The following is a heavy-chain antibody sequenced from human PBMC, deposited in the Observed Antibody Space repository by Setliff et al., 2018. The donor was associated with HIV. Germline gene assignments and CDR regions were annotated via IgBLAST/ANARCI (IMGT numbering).Heavy chain of an antibody. D-gene: IGHD2-21*01. V-gene: IGHV4-38-2*01. Sequence: SETLSLTCAVSGYSISSGYYWAWIRQPPGKGLEWIGSIYHGGTTYYNPSLKSRSTISEDTSKNQFSLSLSSVTAADTATYFCARLGRAIDDGGSSLRLDFWGQGMLVTVSS. CDR2: IYHGGTT. J-gene: IGHJ4*02. CDR1: GYSISSGYY. CDR3: ARLGRAIDDGGSSLRLDF.